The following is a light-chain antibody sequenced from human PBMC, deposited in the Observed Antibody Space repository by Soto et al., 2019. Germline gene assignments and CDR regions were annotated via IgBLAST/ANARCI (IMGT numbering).Light chain of an antibody. V-gene: IGLV2-18*02. J-gene: IGLJ1*01. CDR1: SSDVGSYNR. CDR2: EVS. CDR3: SSYTISEV. Sequence: QSALTQPPSVSGSPGQSVTISCTGTSSDVGSYNRVSWYQQPPGTAPKLMIYEVSNRPSGVPDRFSGSKSGNTASLTISGLQAEDEADYYCSSYTISEVFGTGTKVTVL.